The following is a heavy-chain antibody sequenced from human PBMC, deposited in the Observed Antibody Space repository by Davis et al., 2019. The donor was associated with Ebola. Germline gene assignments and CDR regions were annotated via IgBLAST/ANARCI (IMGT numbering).Heavy chain of an antibody. CDR3: ASLGGVIDY. V-gene: IGHV3-23*01. CDR1: GFTFSSTP. Sequence: PAGSLTLSCPASGFTFSSTPISWVRQAQGQGLEWVSTISGSGGDKYYADAVKGRFTISRDNSKNTLYLQMNSLRADDTAVYDGASLGGVIDYWGQGTLVTVSP. CDR2: ISGSGGDK. D-gene: IGHD2-8*01. J-gene: IGHJ4*02.